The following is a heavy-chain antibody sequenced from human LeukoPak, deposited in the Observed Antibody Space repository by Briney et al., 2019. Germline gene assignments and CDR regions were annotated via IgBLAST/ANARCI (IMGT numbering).Heavy chain of an antibody. J-gene: IGHJ4*02. V-gene: IGHV3-23*01. CDR3: ASPGYDILTPLDY. CDR1: GFTFSSYA. Sequence: PGGSLRLSCAASGFTFSSYAMSWVRQAPGKGLEWVSAISGSGGSTYYADSVKGRFTISRDNPKNTLYLQMNSLRAEDTAVYYCASPGYDILTPLDYWGQGTLVTVSS. D-gene: IGHD3-9*01. CDR2: ISGSGGST.